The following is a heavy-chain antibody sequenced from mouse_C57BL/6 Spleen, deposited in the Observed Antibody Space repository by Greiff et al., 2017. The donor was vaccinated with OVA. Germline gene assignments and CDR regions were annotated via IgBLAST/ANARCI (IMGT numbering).Heavy chain of an antibody. CDR2: IDPSDSYT. Sequence: QVPLQQPGAELVMPGASVKLSCKASGYTFTSYWMHWVQQRPGQGLEWIGEIDPSDSYTNYNQKFKGQSTLTVDKSSSTAYMQLSSLTSADSAVYYCARKELSGCAYWGQGTLVTVSA. J-gene: IGHJ3*01. V-gene: IGHV1-69*01. CDR3: ARKELSGCAY. CDR1: GYTFTSYW.